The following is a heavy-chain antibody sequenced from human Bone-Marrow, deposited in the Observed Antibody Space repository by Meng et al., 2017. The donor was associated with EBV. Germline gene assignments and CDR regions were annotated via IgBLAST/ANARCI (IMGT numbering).Heavy chain of an antibody. V-gene: IGHV1-69*01. Sequence: QGRWVPAGARVKKAGSSGKVSCQTSGGTFRSDAISWVRQAPGQGLEWMGGLIPMSDAPHYAQKFQGRVTITADESTSTHYMDLSGLRSEDTAVYYCASESGRGFTPDYWGQGTLVTVSS. CDR1: GGTFRSDA. J-gene: IGHJ4*02. CDR3: ASESGRGFTPDY. D-gene: IGHD3-10*01. CDR2: LIPMSDAP.